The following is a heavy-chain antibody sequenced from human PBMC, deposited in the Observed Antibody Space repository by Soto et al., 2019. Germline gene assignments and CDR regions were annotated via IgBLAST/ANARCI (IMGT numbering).Heavy chain of an antibody. V-gene: IGHV4-59*08. J-gene: IGHJ5*02. CDR3: ARHQSHSSSYVDP. Sequence: SETLSLTCTVSGGSISGYYWSWIRQPPGKGLEWIAYIYYSGSSNSNPSLKSRVTISVDTSKNQFSLKLSSVTAADTAVYYCARHQSHSSSYVDPWGQGTLVTVSS. D-gene: IGHD6-13*01. CDR1: GGSISGYY. CDR2: IYYSGSS.